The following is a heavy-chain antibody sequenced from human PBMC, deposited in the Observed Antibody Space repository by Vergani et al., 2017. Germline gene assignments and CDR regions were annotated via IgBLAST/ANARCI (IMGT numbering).Heavy chain of an antibody. D-gene: IGHD1-26*01. V-gene: IGHV4-39*01. CDR1: GGSISSSSYY. Sequence: QLQLQESGPGLVKPSETLSLTCTVSGGSISSSSYYWGWIRQPPGKGREWIGSIYYSGSTYYNPSLKSRVTISVDTSKNQFSLKLSSVTAADTAVYYCARPNDGKRGGAFDIWGQGTMVTVSS. CDR3: ARPNDGKRGGAFDI. J-gene: IGHJ3*02. CDR2: IYYSGST.